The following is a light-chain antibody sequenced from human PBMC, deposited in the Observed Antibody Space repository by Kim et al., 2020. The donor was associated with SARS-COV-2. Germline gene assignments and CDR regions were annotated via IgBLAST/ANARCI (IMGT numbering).Light chain of an antibody. CDR2: GAS. Sequence: PGERATLSCRASLSFSSTYLAWYQQKPGQAPRLLISGASSRATGIPDRFSGSGSGTDFTLTISRLEPEDSGVYYCQQYGSPLLTFGGGTKLE. CDR1: LSFSSTY. V-gene: IGKV3-20*01. J-gene: IGKJ4*01. CDR3: QQYGSPLLT.